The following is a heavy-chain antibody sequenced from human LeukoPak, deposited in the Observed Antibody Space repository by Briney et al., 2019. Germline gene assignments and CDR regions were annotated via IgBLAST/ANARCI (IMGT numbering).Heavy chain of an antibody. CDR2: IYYSGST. CDR1: GGSVSSGSYY. CDR3: AKGKVVPAAPDY. D-gene: IGHD2-2*01. V-gene: IGHV4-61*01. J-gene: IGHJ4*02. Sequence: SETLSLTCTVSGGSVSSGSYYWSWIRQPPGKGLEWIGYIYYSGSTNYNPSLKSRVTISVDTSKNQFSLKLSSVTAADTAVYYCAKGKVVPAAPDYWGQGTLVTVSS.